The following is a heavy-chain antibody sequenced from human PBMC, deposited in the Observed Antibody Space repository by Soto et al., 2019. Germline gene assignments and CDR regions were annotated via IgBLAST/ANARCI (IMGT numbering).Heavy chain of an antibody. V-gene: IGHV4-59*01. CDR2: IYYSGSA. J-gene: IGHJ6*02. CDR3: ARDSAGSRDYYGMDV. Sequence: PSETLSLTCTVSGGSISTYYLSWIRQPPGKGLEWIGYIYYSGSANYNPSLKSRVTISVDTSKNQFSLKLSSVTAADTAVYYCARDSAGSRDYYGMDVWGQGTTVTVSS. CDR1: GGSISTYY. D-gene: IGHD6-19*01.